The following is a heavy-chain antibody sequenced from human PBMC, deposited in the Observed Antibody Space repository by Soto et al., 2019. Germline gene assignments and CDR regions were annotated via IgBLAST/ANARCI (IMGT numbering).Heavy chain of an antibody. CDR1: GYTFTSYD. CDR2: VNPNSGNT. V-gene: IGHV1-8*01. J-gene: IGHJ6*03. Sequence: QVQLVQSGAEVKKPGASVKVSCKASGYTFTSYDINWVRQATGQGLEWMGWVNPNSGNTGYAQKFQGRATMTRNTSRRRAYMELSSLRSEDTAVYYCARGSEEYYYYYSTDVWGKGTTVTVSS. CDR3: ARGSEEYYYYYSTDV.